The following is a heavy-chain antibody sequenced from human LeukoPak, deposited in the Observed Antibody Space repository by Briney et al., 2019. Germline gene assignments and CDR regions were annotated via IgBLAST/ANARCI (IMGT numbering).Heavy chain of an antibody. CDR3: ARENLFDSTAYLD. CDR1: GFTFSTYN. J-gene: IGHJ4*02. D-gene: IGHD3-22*01. CDR2: ISGSSSYI. Sequence: GGSLRLSCAASGFTFSTYNMNWVRQAPGKGLEWVSSISGSSSYIYYADSVKGRFSISRDNAKNSLYLQMNSLRAEDTALYYCARENLFDSTAYLDWGQGTLVIVSS. V-gene: IGHV3-21*04.